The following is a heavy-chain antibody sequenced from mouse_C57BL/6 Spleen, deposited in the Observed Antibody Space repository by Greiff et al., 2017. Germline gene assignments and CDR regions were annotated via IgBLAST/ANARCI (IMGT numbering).Heavy chain of an antibody. D-gene: IGHD1-1*01. CDR3: ARLDYGSSSAGGYFDV. V-gene: IGHV1-64*01. CDR2: IHPNSGST. J-gene: IGHJ1*03. CDR1: GYTFTSYW. Sequence: QVQLKESGAELVKPGASVKLSCKASGYTFTSYWMHWVKQRPGQGLEWIGMIHPNSGSTNYNEKFKSKATLTVDKSSSTAYMQLSSLTSEDSAVYYGARLDYGSSSAGGYFDVWGKGTTVTVSS.